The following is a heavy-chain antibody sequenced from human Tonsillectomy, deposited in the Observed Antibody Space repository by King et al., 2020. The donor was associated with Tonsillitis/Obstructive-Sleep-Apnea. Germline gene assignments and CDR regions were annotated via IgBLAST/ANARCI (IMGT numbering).Heavy chain of an antibody. Sequence: DVQLVESGGGLVQPGGSLRLSCVASGFTFRSYALTWVRQAPGRGLEWVSTISGGGDSTYYADSVKGRFTISRDYSKNTLYLQMNSLRADDTAVYYCAKSASAIVVAPAAFDYWGQGTLVTVSS. CDR1: GFTFRSYA. CDR3: AKSASAIVVAPAAFDY. D-gene: IGHD2-2*01. CDR2: ISGGGDST. J-gene: IGHJ4*02. V-gene: IGHV3-23*04.